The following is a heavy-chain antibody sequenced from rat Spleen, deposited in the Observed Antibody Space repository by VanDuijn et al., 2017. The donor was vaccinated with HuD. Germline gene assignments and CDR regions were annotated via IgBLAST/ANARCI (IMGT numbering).Heavy chain of an antibody. CDR3: TTDRGLYYGYDYSVMDA. J-gene: IGHJ4*01. V-gene: IGHV5-20*01. CDR2: ISYDGGST. D-gene: IGHD1-7*01. Sequence: EVQLVESGGGLVQPGRSMKLSCAASGFTFSNYGMAWVRQAPKKGLEWVAYISYDGGSTYYRDSVKGRFTISRDNAKSTLYLQMDSLRSEDTATYYCTTDRGLYYGYDYSVMDAWGQGASVTVSS. CDR1: GFTFSNYG.